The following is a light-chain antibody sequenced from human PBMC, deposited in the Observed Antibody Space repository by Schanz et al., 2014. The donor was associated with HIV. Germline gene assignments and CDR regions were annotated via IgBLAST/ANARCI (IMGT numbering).Light chain of an antibody. V-gene: IGLV2-8*01. J-gene: IGLJ3*02. CDR1: SSDIGNYDF. CDR2: EVT. Sequence: QSALTQPPSASGSPGQSVTISCTGTSSDIGNYDFVSWYQQHPGQAPKLIIYEVTKRPSGVPARFSGSKSDNTASLTVSGLKADDEADYYCSSYTGTTTLVFGGGTKLTVL. CDR3: SSYTGTTTLV.